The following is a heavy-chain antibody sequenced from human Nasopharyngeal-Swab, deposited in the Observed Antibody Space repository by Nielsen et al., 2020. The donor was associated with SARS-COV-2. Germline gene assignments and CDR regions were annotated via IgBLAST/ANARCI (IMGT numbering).Heavy chain of an antibody. CDR2: IYYSGST. CDR1: GGSVSSGSYY. Sequence: GSLRLSCTVSGGSVSSGSYYWSWIRQPPGKGLEWIGYIYYSGSTNYNPSLKSRVTISVDTSKNQFSLKLSSVTAADTAAYYCASGSPYYYYMDVWGKGTTVTVSS. CDR3: ASGSPYYYYMDV. D-gene: IGHD3-10*01. V-gene: IGHV4-61*01. J-gene: IGHJ6*03.